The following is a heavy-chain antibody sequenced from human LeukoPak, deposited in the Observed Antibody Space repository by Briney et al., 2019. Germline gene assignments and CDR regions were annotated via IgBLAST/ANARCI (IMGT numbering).Heavy chain of an antibody. V-gene: IGHV3-9*01. D-gene: IGHD6-19*01. Sequence: GGSLRLSCAASGFTFDDYAMHWVRQAPGKGLEWVSGISWNSGSIGYADSVKGRFTTSRDNAKNSLYLQMNSLRAEDTALYYCAKGSGWYNEFDYWGQGTLVTVSS. J-gene: IGHJ4*02. CDR3: AKGSGWYNEFDY. CDR1: GFTFDDYA. CDR2: ISWNSGSI.